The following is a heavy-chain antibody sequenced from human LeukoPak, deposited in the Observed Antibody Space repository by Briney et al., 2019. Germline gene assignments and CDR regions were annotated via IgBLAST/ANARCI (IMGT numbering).Heavy chain of an antibody. V-gene: IGHV3-33*01. J-gene: IGHJ4*02. CDR2: IWYDGGNK. CDR3: ARVSSSWYQGFDY. D-gene: IGHD6-13*01. Sequence: GRSLRLSCAASGFTFSSYGMHWVRQAPGKGLEWVAVIWYDGGNKYYADSVKGRFTISRDNSKNTLYLQMNSLRAEDTAVYYCARVSSSWYQGFDYWGQGTLVTVSS. CDR1: GFTFSSYG.